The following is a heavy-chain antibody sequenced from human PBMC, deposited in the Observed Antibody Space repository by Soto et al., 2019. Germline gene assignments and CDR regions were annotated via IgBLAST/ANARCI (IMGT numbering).Heavy chain of an antibody. CDR2: INHSGRT. Sequence: QVQLQQWGAGLLKPSETLSLTCAVYGDSFTKYYWSWIRQPPGKGLEWIGEINHSGRTNFNPSLKSRVTISVDRSKNQFSLKLRSVTAADTGVYYSASWLVGAPFDSWGHGTLVTVSS. CDR1: GDSFTKYY. J-gene: IGHJ4*01. CDR3: ASWLVGAPFDS. D-gene: IGHD1-26*01. V-gene: IGHV4-34*01.